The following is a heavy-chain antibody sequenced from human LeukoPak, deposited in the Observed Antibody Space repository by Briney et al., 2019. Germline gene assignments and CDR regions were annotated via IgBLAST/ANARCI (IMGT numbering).Heavy chain of an antibody. CDR2: IYYSGST. D-gene: IGHD2-2*01. CDR3: ARLSVPATLGAFDI. CDR1: GGSISSSSYY. Sequence: SETLSLTCTVSGGSISSSSYYWSWIRQPPGKGLEWIGSIYYSGSTYYNPSLKSRVTISVDTSKNQFSLKLSSLTAADTAVYYCARLSVPATLGAFDIWGRGTMVTVSS. V-gene: IGHV4-39*07. J-gene: IGHJ3*02.